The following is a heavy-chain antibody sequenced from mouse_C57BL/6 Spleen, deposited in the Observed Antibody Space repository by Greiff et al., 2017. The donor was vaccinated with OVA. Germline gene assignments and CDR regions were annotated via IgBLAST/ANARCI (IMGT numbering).Heavy chain of an antibody. V-gene: IGHV1-82*01. D-gene: IGHD2-4*01. CDR2: IYPGDGDT. CDR3: ARRGGLYYDYDYYAMDY. Sequence: VQLQESGPELVKPGASVKISCKASGYAFSSSWMNWVKQRPGKGLEWIGRIYPGDGDTNYNGKFKGKATLTADKSSSTAYMQLSSLTSEDSAVYFCARRGGLYYDYDYYAMDYWGQGTSVTVSS. CDR1: GYAFSSSW. J-gene: IGHJ4*01.